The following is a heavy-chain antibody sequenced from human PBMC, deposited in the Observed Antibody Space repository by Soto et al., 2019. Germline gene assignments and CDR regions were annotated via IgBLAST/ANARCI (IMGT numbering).Heavy chain of an antibody. CDR2: FGGSGGT. Sequence: EVQVLESGGGLVQPGGSLRLSCVGSGFIFSNYAMAWVRQAPGKGLEWVSGFGGSGGTYYADAVNGRYTISRDNSKNTLYLQMNSLRVEDTAVYYCAKSQSSLCDMDVWGKGTAVTVSS. CDR3: AKSQSSLCDMDV. V-gene: IGHV3-23*01. CDR1: GFIFSNYA. J-gene: IGHJ6*03.